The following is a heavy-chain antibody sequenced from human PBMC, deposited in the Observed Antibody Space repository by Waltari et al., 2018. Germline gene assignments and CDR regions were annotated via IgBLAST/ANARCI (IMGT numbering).Heavy chain of an antibody. V-gene: IGHV4-34*01. CDR3: ARGGSRGSYSN. CDR2: ITHRGST. Sequence: QVQLQQWGAGLLKPSETLSLTCAVYGGSFSGYYWNWIPQPPGKGLEGIGEITHRGSTNHNPSRKGRVTISVDTSKNQFSLKLSSVTAADTAVYYCARGGSRGSYSNWGQGTLVTVSS. D-gene: IGHD1-26*01. J-gene: IGHJ1*01. CDR1: GGSFSGYY.